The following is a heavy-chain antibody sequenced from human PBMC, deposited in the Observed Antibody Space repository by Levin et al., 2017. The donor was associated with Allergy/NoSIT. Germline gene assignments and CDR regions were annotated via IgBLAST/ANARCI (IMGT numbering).Heavy chain of an antibody. CDR3: ARDEMVHEIQYYYGMDV. CDR2: IYYSGST. D-gene: IGHD2-8*01. CDR1: GGSISTSSYY. Sequence: SETLSLTCTVSGGSISTSSYYWGWIRQPPGKGLEWIGNIYYSGSTYYNPSLRSRVTISVDTSKNQFSLKVSSVTAADTAVYYCARDEMVHEIQYYYGMDVWGQGTTVTVSS. V-gene: IGHV4-39*07. J-gene: IGHJ6*02.